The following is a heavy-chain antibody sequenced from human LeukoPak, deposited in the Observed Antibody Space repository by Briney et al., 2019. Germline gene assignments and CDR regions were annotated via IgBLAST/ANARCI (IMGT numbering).Heavy chain of an antibody. J-gene: IGHJ4*02. CDR3: ASGYCGGDCNFDY. CDR2: IYYSGST. V-gene: IGHV4-59*01. CDR1: GGSISSYY. D-gene: IGHD2-21*02. Sequence: SETLSLTCTVSGGSISSYYWSWIRQPPGKGLEWIGYIYYSGSTNYNPSLKSRVTISVDTSKNQFSLKLSPVTAADTAVYYCASGYCGGDCNFDYWGQGTLVTVSS.